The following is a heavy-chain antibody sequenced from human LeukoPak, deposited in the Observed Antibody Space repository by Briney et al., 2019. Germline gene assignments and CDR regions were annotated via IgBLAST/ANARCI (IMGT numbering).Heavy chain of an antibody. CDR3: ARVLRGGNSGYAFDI. V-gene: IGHV4-59*01. J-gene: IGHJ3*02. Sequence: SSETLSLTCTVSGGSISSYYWSRIRQPPGKGLEWIGYIYYSGSTNYKPSLKSRVTISVDTSKNQFSLKLSSVTAADTAVFYCARVLRGGNSGYAFDIWGQGTMVTVSS. CDR1: GGSISSYY. CDR2: IYYSGST. D-gene: IGHD4-23*01.